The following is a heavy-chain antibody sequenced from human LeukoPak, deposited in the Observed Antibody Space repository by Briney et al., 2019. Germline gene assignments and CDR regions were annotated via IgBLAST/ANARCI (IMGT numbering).Heavy chain of an antibody. CDR2: IYTSGST. CDR3: ARDPPYYYDSSGYYPD. V-gene: IGHV4-4*07. CDR1: GGSTSSYY. D-gene: IGHD3-22*01. Sequence: SETLSLTCTVSGGSTSSYYWSWIRQPAGKGLEWIGRIYTSGSTNYNPSLKSRVTMSVDTSKNQFSLKLSSVTAADTAVYYCARDPPYYYDSSGYYPDWGQGTLVTVSS. J-gene: IGHJ4*02.